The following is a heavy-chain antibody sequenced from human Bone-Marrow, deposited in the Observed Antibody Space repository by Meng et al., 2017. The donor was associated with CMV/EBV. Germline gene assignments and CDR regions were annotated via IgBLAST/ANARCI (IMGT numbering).Heavy chain of an antibody. CDR1: GFTFSDYY. CDR3: ARDGDYRDPLPFDY. Sequence: GESLKISCAAPGFTFSDYYMSWIRQAPGKGLEWVSYISSSGSTIYYADSVKGRFTISRDNAKNPLYLQMNSLGAEDTAVYYCARDGDYRDPLPFDYWGKGTLVTVSS. D-gene: IGHD4-17*01. CDR2: ISSSGSTI. V-gene: IGHV3-11*01. J-gene: IGHJ4*02.